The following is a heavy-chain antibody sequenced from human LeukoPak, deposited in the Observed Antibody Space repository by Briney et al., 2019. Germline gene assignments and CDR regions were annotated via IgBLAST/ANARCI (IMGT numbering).Heavy chain of an antibody. Sequence: GGSLRLSCAASGFTFSTYWMSWVRQAPGKGLEWVANIKQDGSEKYYLDSVKGRFTISRDEPNNSLYLQLDSLRVEDTAVYFCARGRLRDYWGQGTLVTVSS. V-gene: IGHV3-7*01. CDR2: IKQDGSEK. D-gene: IGHD4/OR15-4a*01. CDR1: GFTFSTYW. CDR3: ARGRLRDY. J-gene: IGHJ4*02.